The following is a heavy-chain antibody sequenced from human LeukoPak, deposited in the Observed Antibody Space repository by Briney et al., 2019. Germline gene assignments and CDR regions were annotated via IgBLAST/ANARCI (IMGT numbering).Heavy chain of an antibody. CDR3: AKGLSSGNYPYFDY. D-gene: IGHD1-26*01. CDR2: ISGSGGST. CDR1: GFPFSSYA. Sequence: HPGGSLRLSCEASGFPFSSYAMSWVRQAPGSGLEWVSAISGSGGSTYYADSVRGRLTIPRDNSKNTLYLQMNSLRAEDTAVYYCAKGLSSGNYPYFDYWGQGTLVTVSS. V-gene: IGHV3-23*01. J-gene: IGHJ4*02.